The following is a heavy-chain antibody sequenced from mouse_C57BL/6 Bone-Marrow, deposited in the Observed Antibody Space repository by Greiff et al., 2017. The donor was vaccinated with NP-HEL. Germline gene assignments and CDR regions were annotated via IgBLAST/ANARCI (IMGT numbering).Heavy chain of an antibody. CDR2: IRSKSSNYAT. Sequence: EVQLVESGGGLVQPKGSLKLSCAASGFTFNTYAMHWVRQAPGKGLEWVARIRSKSSNYATYYADSVKDRFTISRDDSQSMLYLQMNNLKTEDTAMYYCVRGDHGNGYYVNWYFDVWGTGTTVTVSS. CDR3: VRGDHGNGYYVNWYFDV. D-gene: IGHD2-3*01. J-gene: IGHJ1*03. CDR1: GFTFNTYA. V-gene: IGHV10-3*01.